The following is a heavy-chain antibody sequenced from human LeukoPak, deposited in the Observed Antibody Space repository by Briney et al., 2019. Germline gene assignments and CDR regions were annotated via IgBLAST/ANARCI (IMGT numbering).Heavy chain of an antibody. CDR3: AREGDYDYVWGSYPWGY. CDR1: GGSFSGYY. D-gene: IGHD3-16*02. J-gene: IGHJ4*02. Sequence: SETLSLTCAVYGGSFSGYYWSWIRQPPGKGLEWIGEINHSGSTNYNPSLKSRVTISVDTSKNQFSPKLSSVTAADTAVYYCAREGDYDYVWGSYPWGYWGQGTLVTVSS. V-gene: IGHV4-34*01. CDR2: INHSGST.